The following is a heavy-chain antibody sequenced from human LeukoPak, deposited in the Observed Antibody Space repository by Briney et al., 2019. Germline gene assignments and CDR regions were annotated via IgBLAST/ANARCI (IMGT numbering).Heavy chain of an antibody. D-gene: IGHD2-21*02. J-gene: IGHJ4*02. CDR1: GDSISSGSYY. CDR2: IYASGGT. V-gene: IGHV4-61*02. Sequence: PSETLSLTCTVSGDSISSGSYYWNWIRQPAGKGLEWIGRIYASGGTFHNPSLGSRVAISVDTSKNQFSLRLTSVTAADTAVYYCTRAKKVTACDYVWGQGTLVTVSS. CDR3: TRAKKVTACDYV.